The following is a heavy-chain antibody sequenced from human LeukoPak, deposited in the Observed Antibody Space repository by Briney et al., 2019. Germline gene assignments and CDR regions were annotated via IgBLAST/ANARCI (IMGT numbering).Heavy chain of an antibody. D-gene: IGHD3-10*01. CDR3: ARDGTPHYYYGSGSPSWFNP. V-gene: IGHV4-39*06. CDR1: GGSISSSSYY. CDR2: IYYSGST. Sequence: SETLALICSVSGGSISSSSYYWGWIRQPPGRGLEWIGSIYYSGSTYYNPSLKSRVTISVDTSKNQFPLKLSSVTAADTAVYYCARDGTPHYYYGSGSPSWFNPGGQGTLVTVSS. J-gene: IGHJ5*02.